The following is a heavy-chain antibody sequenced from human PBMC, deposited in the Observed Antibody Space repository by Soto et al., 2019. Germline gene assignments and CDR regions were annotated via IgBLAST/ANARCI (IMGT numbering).Heavy chain of an antibody. CDR1: GFTFSSYA. D-gene: IGHD6-19*01. Sequence: QVQLVESGGGVVQPGRSLRLSCAASGFTFSSYAMHWVRQAPGKGLEWVAVISYDGSNKYYADSVKGRFTISRDNSKNTLYLQMNSLRAEDTAVYYCARGLAVAGHYYYYGMDVWGQGTTVTVSS. CDR2: ISYDGSNK. V-gene: IGHV3-30-3*01. CDR3: ARGLAVAGHYYYYGMDV. J-gene: IGHJ6*02.